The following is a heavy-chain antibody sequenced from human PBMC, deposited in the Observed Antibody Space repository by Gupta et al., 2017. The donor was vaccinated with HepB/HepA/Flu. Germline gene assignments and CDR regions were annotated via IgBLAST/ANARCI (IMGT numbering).Heavy chain of an antibody. V-gene: IGHV4-34*01. CDR2: INHRGNT. CDR3: ARGISTAPGRWGGAYYYYYMDV. D-gene: IGHD2-21*02. Sequence: QVQLQQWGAGLLKPSETLSLNCAVYGGSFSGYYWSWIRQSPGKGLEWIGEINHRGNTNYNPSLKSRGTISLDTSKNQFSLKVTSVTAADTALYYCARGISTAPGRWGGAYYYYYMDVWGKGTTVTVSS. J-gene: IGHJ6*03. CDR1: GGSFSGYY.